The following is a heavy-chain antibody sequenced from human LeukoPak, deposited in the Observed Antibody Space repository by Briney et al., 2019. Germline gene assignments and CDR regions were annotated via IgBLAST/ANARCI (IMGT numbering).Heavy chain of an antibody. CDR1: RGSISSYY. CDR3: ARGRYYYDSSGYPYNWFDP. J-gene: IGHJ5*02. CDR2: VYHGGST. Sequence: SETLSLTCIVSRGSISSYYWSWIRQPPGKGLEWIGYVYHGGSTNYNPSLKSRVTISGDTSKNKFFLNLSSVTAADTAMYYCARGRYYYDSSGYPYNWFDPWGQGTLVTVSS. D-gene: IGHD3-22*01. V-gene: IGHV4-59*01.